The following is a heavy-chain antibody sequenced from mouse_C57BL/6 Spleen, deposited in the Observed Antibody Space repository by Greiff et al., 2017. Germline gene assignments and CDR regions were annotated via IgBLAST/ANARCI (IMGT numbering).Heavy chain of an antibody. Sequence: VKLVESGPELVKPGASVKISCKASGYAFSSSWMNWVKQRPGKGLEWIGRIYPGDGDTNYNGKFKGKATLTADKSSSTAYMQLSSLTSEDSAVYYCGSQLGRAAWFAYWGQGTLVTVSA. D-gene: IGHD4-1*02. J-gene: IGHJ3*01. CDR3: GSQLGRAAWFAY. CDR1: GYAFSSSW. CDR2: IYPGDGDT. V-gene: IGHV1-82*01.